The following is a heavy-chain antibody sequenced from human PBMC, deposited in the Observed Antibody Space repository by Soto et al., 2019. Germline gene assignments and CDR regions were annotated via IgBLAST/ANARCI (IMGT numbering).Heavy chain of an antibody. CDR2: IYYSGST. J-gene: IGHJ4*02. Sequence: PSETLSLTCTVSGGSVSSSSYYWGWIRQPPGKGLEWIGSIYYSGSTDYNPSLKSRVTMSVDTSENQFSLKLSSVTAADTAVYYCARQGGSFRLDYWGQGTLVTVSS. CDR3: ARQGGSFRLDY. D-gene: IGHD6-19*01. V-gene: IGHV4-39*01. CDR1: GGSVSSSSYY.